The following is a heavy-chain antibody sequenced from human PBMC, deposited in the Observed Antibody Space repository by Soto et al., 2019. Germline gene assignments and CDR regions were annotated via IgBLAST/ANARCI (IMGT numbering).Heavy chain of an antibody. CDR3: TRLIGSWYHRFDP. CDR2: IRSKANSYAT. Sequence: GGSLRLSCAASGFTFSGSAMHWVRQASGKGLEWVGRIRSKANSYATAYAASVKGRFTISRDDSKNTAYLQMNSLKTEDTAVYYCTRLIGSWYHRFDPWGQGTLVTVSS. D-gene: IGHD6-13*01. V-gene: IGHV3-73*01. CDR1: GFTFSGSA. J-gene: IGHJ5*02.